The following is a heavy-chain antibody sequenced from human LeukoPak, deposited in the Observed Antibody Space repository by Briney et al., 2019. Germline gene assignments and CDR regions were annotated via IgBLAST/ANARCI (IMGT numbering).Heavy chain of an antibody. D-gene: IGHD6-13*01. Sequence: PEGSLRLSCAASGFTFSSYSMNWVRQAPGKGLEWVSSISSSSSYIYYADSVKGRFTISRDNAKNSLYLQMNSLRAEDTAVYYCARDLVFLSIAAAGTAHDYWGQGTLVTVSS. V-gene: IGHV3-21*01. J-gene: IGHJ4*02. CDR2: ISSSSSYI. CDR3: ARDLVFLSIAAAGTAHDY. CDR1: GFTFSSYS.